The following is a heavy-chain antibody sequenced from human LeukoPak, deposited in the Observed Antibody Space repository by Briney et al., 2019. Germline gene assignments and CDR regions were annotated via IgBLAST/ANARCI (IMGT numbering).Heavy chain of an antibody. Sequence: SETLSLTWTVSGGSISNYYWSWIRQPAGKGLDWIGRIYTSGTTNYNPSLKSRVTMSVDTSKNHFSLKLDSVTAADTAVYYCARDVRRSSSSANSYYYYMEVWGKGTTVTDSS. J-gene: IGHJ6*03. CDR3: ARDVRRSSSSANSYYYYMEV. CDR2: IYTSGTT. CDR1: GGSISNYY. V-gene: IGHV4-4*07. D-gene: IGHD6-6*01.